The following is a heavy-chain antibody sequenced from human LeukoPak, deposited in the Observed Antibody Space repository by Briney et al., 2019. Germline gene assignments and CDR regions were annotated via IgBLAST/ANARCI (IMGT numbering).Heavy chain of an antibody. CDR3: VSSSYGGNFDY. CDR1: GFTFSSYA. J-gene: IGHJ4*02. Sequence: GGSLSLSCAASGFTFSSYAMHWVRQAPGKGLEWVAVISYDGSNKYYADSVKGRFTISRDNSKNTLYLQMNSLRAEDTAVYYCVSSSYGGNFDYWGQGTLVTVSS. D-gene: IGHD4-23*01. V-gene: IGHV3-30-3*01. CDR2: ISYDGSNK.